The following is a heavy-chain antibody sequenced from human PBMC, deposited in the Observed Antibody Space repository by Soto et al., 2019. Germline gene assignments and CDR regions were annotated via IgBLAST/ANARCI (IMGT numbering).Heavy chain of an antibody. D-gene: IGHD5-12*01. Sequence: GGSLRLSCAASGFTFDDYAMHWVRQAPGKGLEWVSGISWNSGSLGYADSVKGRFTISRDNAKNSLYLQMNSLRAEDTALYYCAKAWLTYFDYWGQGTLVTVSS. J-gene: IGHJ4*02. CDR2: ISWNSGSL. CDR3: AKAWLTYFDY. CDR1: GFTFDDYA. V-gene: IGHV3-9*01.